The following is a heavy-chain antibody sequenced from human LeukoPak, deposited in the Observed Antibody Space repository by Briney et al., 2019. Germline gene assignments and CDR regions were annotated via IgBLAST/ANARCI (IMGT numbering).Heavy chain of an antibody. CDR1: GFTFSSYS. J-gene: IGHJ6*03. Sequence: GGSLRLSCAASGFTFSSYSMNWVRQAPGKGLEGGSYISSSSSTIYYADSVKGRFTISRDNAKNSLYLQMNSLRAEDTAVYYCARDGSIMPYGDYGNYYYYYYMDVWGKGTTVTVSS. CDR2: ISSSSSTI. D-gene: IGHD4-17*01. CDR3: ARDGSIMPYGDYGNYYYYYYMDV. V-gene: IGHV3-48*01.